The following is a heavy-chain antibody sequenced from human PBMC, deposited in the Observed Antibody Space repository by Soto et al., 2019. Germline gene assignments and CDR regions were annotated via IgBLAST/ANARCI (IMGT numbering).Heavy chain of an antibody. V-gene: IGHV1-69*01. D-gene: IGHD2-15*01. J-gene: IGHJ6*02. CDR2: VIPIFGTP. CDR1: GGTFSTYA. CDR3: ARSQGGSSSLDIYYYYYYGMDV. Sequence: QVQLVQSGAEVKKPGSSVKVSCKAPGGTFSTYAISWVRQAPEQGLEWMGVVIPIFGTPKYAQKFQGRVTITADESTSTGYMELRSLRSEDTAVYYCARSQGGSSSLDIYYYYYYGMDVWGQGTTVTVSS.